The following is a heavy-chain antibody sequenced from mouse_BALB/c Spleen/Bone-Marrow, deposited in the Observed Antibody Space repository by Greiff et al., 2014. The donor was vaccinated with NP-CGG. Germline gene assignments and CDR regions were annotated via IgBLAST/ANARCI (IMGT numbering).Heavy chain of an antibody. V-gene: IGHV5-6-5*01. J-gene: IGHJ4*01. Sequence: EVQLQQSGGGLVKPGGSLKLSCAGSGFTFSSYAMSWGRQTPEKRLEWVASISSVGGTYYPASVKGRFTISRDNVRNILYLQMSSLRSEDTAMYYCARGGGLRGLYPMDYWGQGTSVTVSS. D-gene: IGHD2-4*01. CDR3: ARGGGLRGLYPMDY. CDR2: ISSVGGT. CDR1: GFTFSSYA.